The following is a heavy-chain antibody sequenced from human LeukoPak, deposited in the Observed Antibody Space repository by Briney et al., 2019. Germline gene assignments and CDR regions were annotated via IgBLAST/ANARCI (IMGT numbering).Heavy chain of an antibody. V-gene: IGHV3-23*01. J-gene: IGHJ6*02. Sequence: GGSLRLSCAASGSTFSSHAMSWVRQAPGKGLEWVSAISGSGGSTYYADSVKGRFTISRDNSKNTLYLQMNSLRAEDTAVYYCAKDLSQILWFGELSYYYYGMDVWGQGTTVTVSS. CDR3: AKDLSQILWFGELSYYYYGMDV. D-gene: IGHD3-10*01. CDR1: GSTFSSHA. CDR2: ISGSGGST.